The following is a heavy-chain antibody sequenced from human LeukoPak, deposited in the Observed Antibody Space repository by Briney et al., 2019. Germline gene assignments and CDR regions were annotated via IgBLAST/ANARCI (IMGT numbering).Heavy chain of an antibody. J-gene: IGHJ3*02. Sequence: SQTLSLTCAIPGDSVSSNSAAWNWIRQSPSRGLEWLGRTYYRSKWYNDYAVSVKSRITINPDTSKNQFSLQLNSVTPEDTAVYYCARQTSYDFWSIGYGFDIWGQGTMITVSS. D-gene: IGHD3-3*01. CDR2: TYYRSKWYN. CDR1: GDSVSSNSAA. CDR3: ARQTSYDFWSIGYGFDI. V-gene: IGHV6-1*01.